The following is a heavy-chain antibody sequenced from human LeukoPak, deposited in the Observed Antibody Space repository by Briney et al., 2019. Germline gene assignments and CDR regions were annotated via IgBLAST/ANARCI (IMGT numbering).Heavy chain of an antibody. V-gene: IGHV3-30*19. CDR2: ISYDGSNK. Sequence: QAGGSLRLSCAASGFTFSSYGMHWVRQAPGKGLEWVAVISYDGSNKYYADSVKGRFTISRDNSKNTLYLQMNSLRAEDTAVYYCARDQRGYSYGYGLDYWGQGTLVTVSS. CDR1: GFTFSSYG. J-gene: IGHJ4*02. CDR3: ARDQRGYSYGYGLDY. D-gene: IGHD5-18*01.